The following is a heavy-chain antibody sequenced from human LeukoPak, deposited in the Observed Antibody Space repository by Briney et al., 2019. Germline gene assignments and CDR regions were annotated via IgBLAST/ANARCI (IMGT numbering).Heavy chain of an antibody. CDR1: GGSISGYY. Sequence: SETLSLTCTVSGGSISGYYWSWIRQPPGKGLEWIGYIYYSGSTNYNPSLKSRVTISVDTSENQFSLKLSSVTAADTAVYYCARAGGTIFGVVRRFDYWGQGTLVTVSS. V-gene: IGHV4-59*01. J-gene: IGHJ4*02. CDR3: ARAGGTIFGVVRRFDY. CDR2: IYYSGST. D-gene: IGHD3-3*01.